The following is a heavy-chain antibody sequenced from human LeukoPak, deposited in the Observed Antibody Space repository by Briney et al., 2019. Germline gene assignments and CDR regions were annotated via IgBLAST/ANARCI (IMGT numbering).Heavy chain of an antibody. D-gene: IGHD3-22*01. CDR2: IYHSGST. Sequence: SETLSLTCAVSGYSISSGYYWGWIRPPPGKGLEWIGSIYHSGSTYYNPSLKSRVTISVDTSKNQFSLKLSSVTAADTAVYYCASSLYYYDSSGFNFDYWGQGTLVTVSS. V-gene: IGHV4-38-2*01. CDR1: GYSISSGYY. CDR3: ASSLYYYDSSGFNFDY. J-gene: IGHJ4*02.